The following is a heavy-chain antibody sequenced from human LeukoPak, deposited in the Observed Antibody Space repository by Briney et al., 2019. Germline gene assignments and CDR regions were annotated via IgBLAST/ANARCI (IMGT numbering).Heavy chain of an antibody. V-gene: IGHV3-30*18. CDR1: GFTFSSYG. J-gene: IGHJ4*02. CDR3: AKDLGYYDSSGYGLDY. Sequence: PGGSLRLSCAASGFTFSSYGMHWVRQAPGKGLEWVAVISYDGSNKYYADSVKGRFTISRDNSRNTLYLQMNSLRTEDTAVYYCAKDLGYYDSSGYGLDYWGQGTLVTVSS. D-gene: IGHD3-22*01. CDR2: ISYDGSNK.